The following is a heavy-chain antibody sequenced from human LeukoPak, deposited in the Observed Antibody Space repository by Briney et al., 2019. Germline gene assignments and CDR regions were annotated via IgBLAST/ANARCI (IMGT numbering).Heavy chain of an antibody. CDR3: ARGGDGYNLYGS. V-gene: IGHV3-53*01. D-gene: IGHD5-24*01. CDR2: IYSGGST. Sequence: GGSLRLSCAASGFTVSSNYMSWVRQAPGKGLEWVSVIYSGGSTYYADSVKGRFTISRDNSRNTLYLRMNSLRAEDTAVYYCARGGDGYNLYGSWGQGTLVTVSS. J-gene: IGHJ5*02. CDR1: GFTVSSNY.